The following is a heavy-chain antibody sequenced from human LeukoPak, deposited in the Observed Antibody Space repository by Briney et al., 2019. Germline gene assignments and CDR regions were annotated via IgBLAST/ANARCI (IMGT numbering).Heavy chain of an antibody. J-gene: IGHJ4*02. D-gene: IGHD2-21*01. CDR2: LSYDGSNE. CDR1: GFSFCSLA. CDR3: VRASVHASFTYSEFDH. Sequence: GGSLRLSWAASGFSFCSLAMHRLRQAPGKGLEWLAVLSYDGSNEFYGESVKGRFSISRYNSNNTLYLQMDGLRAEDTATYYCVRASVHASFTYSEFDHWGQGALIIVSS. V-gene: IGHV3-30*04.